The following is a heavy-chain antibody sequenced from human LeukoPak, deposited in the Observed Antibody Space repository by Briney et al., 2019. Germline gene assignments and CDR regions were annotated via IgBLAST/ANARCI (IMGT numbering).Heavy chain of an antibody. CDR1: GGSISSYY. CDR2: VYTSGST. D-gene: IGHD3-22*01. V-gene: IGHV4-4*07. CDR3: AREVVITPVYYYYYYMDV. J-gene: IGHJ6*03. Sequence: SETLSLTCTVSGGSISSYYWSWIRQPAGKGLEWIGRVYTSGSTNYNPSLKSRVTMSVDTSKNQFSLKLSSVTAADTAVYYCAREVVITPVYYYYYYMDVWGKGTTVTVSS.